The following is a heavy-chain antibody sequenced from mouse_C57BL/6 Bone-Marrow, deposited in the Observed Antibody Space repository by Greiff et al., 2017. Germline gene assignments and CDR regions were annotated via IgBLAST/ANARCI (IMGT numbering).Heavy chain of an antibody. Sequence: EVKLVESGGGLVQSGRSLRLSCATSGFTFSDFYMEWVRQAPGKGLEWIAASRNKANDYTTEYSASVKGRFIVSRDTSQSLLYLQMNALRAEDTAIYYCARDASGGGAWFAYWGQGTLVTVSA. CDR2: SRNKANDYTT. V-gene: IGHV7-1*01. CDR3: ARDASGGGAWFAY. J-gene: IGHJ3*01. CDR1: GFTFSDFY. D-gene: IGHD4-1*01.